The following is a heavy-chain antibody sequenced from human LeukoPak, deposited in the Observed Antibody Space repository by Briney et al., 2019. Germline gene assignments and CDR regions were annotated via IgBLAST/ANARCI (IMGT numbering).Heavy chain of an antibody. CDR3: ARRGVGASNRYFDL. V-gene: IGHV4-31*03. CDR2: IDDSDNT. J-gene: IGHJ2*01. D-gene: IGHD1-26*01. CDR1: GDSISTGGYD. Sequence: SETLSLTCTVSGDSISTGGYDWSWIRQHPGKGLEWIGHIDDSDNTYYTPSLRSRVTISIDTSKNQFSLKLSSVTAADTAVYYCARRGVGASNRYFDLWGRGTLVTVSS.